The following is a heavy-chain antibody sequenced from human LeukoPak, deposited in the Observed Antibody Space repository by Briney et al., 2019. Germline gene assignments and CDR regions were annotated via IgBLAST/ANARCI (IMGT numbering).Heavy chain of an antibody. CDR1: VYTFTGYY. V-gene: IGHV1-2*02. CDR2: INPNSGGT. J-gene: IGHJ6*03. Sequence: GASVKVSCKASVYTFTGYYMHWVRQAPGQGLEWMGWINPNSGGTNYAQKFQGRVTMTRDTSISTAYMELSRLRSDDTAVYYCARDPKGQQWPSTYYYYYMDVWGKGTTVTVSS. D-gene: IGHD6-19*01. CDR3: ARDPKGQQWPSTYYYYYMDV.